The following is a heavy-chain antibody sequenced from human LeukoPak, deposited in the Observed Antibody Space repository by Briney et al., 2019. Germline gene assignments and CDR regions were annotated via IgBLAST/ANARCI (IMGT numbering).Heavy chain of an antibody. D-gene: IGHD2-21*02. CDR1: GFTVSSNY. J-gene: IGHJ4*02. CDR2: IYSGGST. CDR3: ARDGPCGGDCYYDY. Sequence: PGGSLRLSCAASGFTVSSNYMSWVRQAPGKGMEWVSVIYSGGSTYYADSVKGRFIISRDNSKNTLYLQMNSLRAEDTAVYYCARDGPCGGDCYYDYWGQGTLVTVSS. V-gene: IGHV3-66*01.